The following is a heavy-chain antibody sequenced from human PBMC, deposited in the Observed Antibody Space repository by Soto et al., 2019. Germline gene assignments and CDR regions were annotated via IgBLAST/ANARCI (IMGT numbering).Heavy chain of an antibody. CDR2: ISGSGGST. J-gene: IGHJ3*02. CDR3: AKDLSGWYYGRCAFDI. D-gene: IGHD6-19*01. Sequence: EVQLLESGGGLVQPGGSQRLSCAASGCTIRSYAMSWVRQAPGKGLEWVSAISGSGGSTYYADSVKGRFTISRDNSENTLYLQMNSLRAEDTAVYYCAKDLSGWYYGRCAFDIWGQGTMVTVSS. V-gene: IGHV3-23*01. CDR1: GCTIRSYA.